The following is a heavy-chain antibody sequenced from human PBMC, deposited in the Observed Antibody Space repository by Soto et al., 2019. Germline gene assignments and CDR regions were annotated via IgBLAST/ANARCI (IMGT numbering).Heavy chain of an antibody. CDR3: VRDGISGAEPFDI. V-gene: IGHV1-18*01. CDR2: ISAYNGNL. Sequence: QVQLVQSGAEVKMPGASVKVSCKASGYTFINYGISWVRQAPGQGLEWMGWISAYNGNLNYAPKIPGRVTMTTDASTTTAYMELRSLRSDDTAVYYGVRDGISGAEPFDIWGQGTMVTVSS. CDR1: GYTFINYG. D-gene: IGHD1-20*01. J-gene: IGHJ3*02.